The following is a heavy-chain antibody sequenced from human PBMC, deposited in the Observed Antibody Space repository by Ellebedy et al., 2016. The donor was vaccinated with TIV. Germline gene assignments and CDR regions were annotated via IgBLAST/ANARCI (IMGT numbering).Heavy chain of an antibody. D-gene: IGHD2-2*01. J-gene: IGHJ4*02. V-gene: IGHV4-39*07. CDR3: ARGGGISGTSSVDY. CDR1: GGSIGSRSYH. Sequence: MPSETLSLTCTVSGGSIGSRSYHWAWIRQPPGKGLEWIGEIYHSGSTNYNPSLKSRVTISVDTSKNQFSLKLSSVTAADTAVYYCARGGGISGTSSVDYWGQGTLVTVSS. CDR2: IYHSGST.